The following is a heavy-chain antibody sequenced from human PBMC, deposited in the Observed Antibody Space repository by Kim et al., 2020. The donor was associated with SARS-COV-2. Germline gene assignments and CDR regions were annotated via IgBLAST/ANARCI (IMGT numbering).Heavy chain of an antibody. CDR3: ARVGGKYYDILTGYLAYADYYGMDV. D-gene: IGHD3-9*01. J-gene: IGHJ6*02. CDR1: GYTFTSYA. Sequence: ASVKVSCKASGYTFTSYAMNWVRQAPGQGLEWMGWINTNTGNPTYAQGFTGRFVFSLDTSVSTAYLQISSLKAEDTAVYYCARVGGKYYDILTGYLAYADYYGMDVWGQGTTVTVSS. CDR2: INTNTGNP. V-gene: IGHV7-4-1*02.